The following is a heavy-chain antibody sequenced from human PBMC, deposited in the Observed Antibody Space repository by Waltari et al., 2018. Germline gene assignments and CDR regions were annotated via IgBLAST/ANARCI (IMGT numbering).Heavy chain of an antibody. CDR2: IKEDGNQK. J-gene: IGHJ3*02. CDR3: ARDPYTGGYGAFDI. Sequence: EVQLVESGGGVVQPGGSLRLSCAASGFSFSTSCRSWVRQAPGKGLEWVANIKEDGNQKNYLDSVEGRLTVSRDNAKNSLYLQMNSLSAEDTAVYYCARDPYTGGYGAFDIWGQGTMVTVSS. D-gene: IGHD3-10*01. V-gene: IGHV3-7*01. CDR1: GFSFSTSC.